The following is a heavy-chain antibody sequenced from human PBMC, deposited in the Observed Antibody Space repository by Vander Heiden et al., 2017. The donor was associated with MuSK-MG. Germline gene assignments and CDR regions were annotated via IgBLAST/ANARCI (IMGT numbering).Heavy chain of an antibody. Sequence: QVQLVQSGAEVKKPGSSVKVSCKASGGTFSSYAISWVRQAPGQGLEWMGGIIPIFGTANYAQKFQGRVTITADESTSTAYMELSSLRSEDTAVYYCASGNFDWSRSNYYGVDVWGQGTTVTVSS. CDR1: GGTFSSYA. J-gene: IGHJ6*02. CDR3: ASGNFDWSRSNYYGVDV. V-gene: IGHV1-69*01. D-gene: IGHD3-9*01. CDR2: IIPIFGTA.